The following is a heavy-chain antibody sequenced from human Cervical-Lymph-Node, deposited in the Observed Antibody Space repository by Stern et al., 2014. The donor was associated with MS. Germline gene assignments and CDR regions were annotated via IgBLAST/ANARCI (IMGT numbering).Heavy chain of an antibody. V-gene: IGHV3-30*03. CDR1: GFTFSSYG. J-gene: IGHJ4*02. Sequence: VQLVESGGALVQPGRSLRLSCAASGFTFSSYGIHWVRQAPGKGLAWVPVISYDGNHKYYAASVKGRFTISRDNSKNTLHLQMNSVTPDDTAIYYCARDYEDTSMLFDHWGQGTLVTVSS. CDR2: ISYDGNHK. CDR3: ARDYEDTSMLFDH. D-gene: IGHD2-8*01.